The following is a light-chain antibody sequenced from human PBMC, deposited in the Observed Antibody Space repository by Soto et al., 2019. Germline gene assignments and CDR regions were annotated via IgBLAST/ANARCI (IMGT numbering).Light chain of an antibody. J-gene: IGKJ5*01. CDR2: AAS. CDR3: QQDHSSPVT. V-gene: IGKV1-12*01. Sequence: DIQMTQSPSSVSAVVGERATITCRASQDITSRFAWYQQQPGRAPKLLIYAASTLQGGVPSRFSGSGSGTDFTLTISSLRPEDFAMYYCQQDHSSPVTFGQGTRLEI. CDR1: QDITSR.